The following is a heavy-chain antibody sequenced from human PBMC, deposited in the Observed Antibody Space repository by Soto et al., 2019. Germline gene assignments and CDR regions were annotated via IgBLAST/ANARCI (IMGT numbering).Heavy chain of an antibody. CDR1: GFTFSSYS. CDR2: ISSSSSYI. D-gene: IGHD4-17*01. Sequence: EVQLVESGGGLVKPGGSLRLSCAASGFTFSSYSMNWVRQAPGKGLEWVSSISSSSSYIYYADSVKGRFTISRDNAKNSLYLQMTSLRAEDTAVYYCARDLRLATVVTPDYYYYYGMDVWGQGTTVTVSS. V-gene: IGHV3-21*01. J-gene: IGHJ6*02. CDR3: ARDLRLATVVTPDYYYYYGMDV.